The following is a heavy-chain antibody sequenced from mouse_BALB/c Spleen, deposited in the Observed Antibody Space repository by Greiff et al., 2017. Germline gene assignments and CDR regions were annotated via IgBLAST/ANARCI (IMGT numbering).Heavy chain of an antibody. CDR3: ARSGTVVRRYWYFDV. D-gene: IGHD1-1*01. Sequence: EVQLVESGGGLVQPGGSRKLSCAASGFTFSSFGMHWVRQAPEKGLEWVAYISSGSSTIYYADTVKGRFTISRDNPKNTLFLQMTSLRSEDTAMYDCARSGTVVRRYWYFDVWGAGTTVTVSS. V-gene: IGHV5-17*02. J-gene: IGHJ1*01. CDR2: ISSGSSTI. CDR1: GFTFSSFG.